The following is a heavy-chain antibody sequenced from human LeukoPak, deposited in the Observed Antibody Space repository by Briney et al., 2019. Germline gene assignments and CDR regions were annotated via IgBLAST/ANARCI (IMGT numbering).Heavy chain of an antibody. J-gene: IGHJ3*02. D-gene: IGHD2-15*01. CDR2: IYYSGST. CDR3: ARARAAKGALDI. CDR1: GGSISSYY. V-gene: IGHV4-59*01. Sequence: RPSETLSLTCTVSGGSISSYYWSWLRQPPGKGLEWIGYIYYSGSTNYNPSLKSRFTISVDKSKNQFSLKLSSVTPADPAVYYCARARAAKGALDIGGQGTMVTVSS.